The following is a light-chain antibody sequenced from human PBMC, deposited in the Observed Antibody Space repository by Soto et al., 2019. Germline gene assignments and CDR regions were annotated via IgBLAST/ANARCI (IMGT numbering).Light chain of an antibody. Sequence: AIRMTQSPSSLSASTGDRVNITCRASQDISSYLAWYQQKPGQAPKLLIYAASTVQSGLPSRFSGSASGTDFALTISWQKYEDLATYYCQQYYSYPFTFGPGTKVDIK. CDR1: QDISSY. CDR2: AAS. V-gene: IGKV1-8*01. CDR3: QQYYSYPFT. J-gene: IGKJ3*01.